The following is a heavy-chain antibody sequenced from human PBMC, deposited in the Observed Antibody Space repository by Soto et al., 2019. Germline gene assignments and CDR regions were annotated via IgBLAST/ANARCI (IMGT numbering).Heavy chain of an antibody. CDR2: INPNSGGT. CDR3: ARDGSSTWYAQFDY. D-gene: IGHD6-13*01. V-gene: IGHV1-2*02. CDR1: GYTFTGYY. Sequence: ASVKVSCKASGYTFTGYYMHWVRQAPGQGLEWMGWINPNSGGTNYAQKFQGRVTMTRDTSISTAYMELSRLRSDDTAVYYRARDGSSTWYAQFDYWGQGTLVTVSS. J-gene: IGHJ4*02.